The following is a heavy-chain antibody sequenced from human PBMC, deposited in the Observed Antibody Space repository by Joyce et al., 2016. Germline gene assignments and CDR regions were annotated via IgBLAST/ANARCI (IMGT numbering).Heavy chain of an antibody. D-gene: IGHD1-26*01. CDR3: VRDKWNSGNYPYYFDY. CDR1: GFTFNSYW. V-gene: IGHV3-7*01. Sequence: EVHLVESGGGLVQPGGSLRLSCAASGFTFNSYWMAWVRQTPKWGREWVAKIKQNGGEQNYVDSVRGRFTISRDNAKNSLYLQMNSLGAEDTAVYYCVRDKWNSGNYPYYFDYWGQGTLVTVSS. J-gene: IGHJ4*02. CDR2: IKQNGGEQ.